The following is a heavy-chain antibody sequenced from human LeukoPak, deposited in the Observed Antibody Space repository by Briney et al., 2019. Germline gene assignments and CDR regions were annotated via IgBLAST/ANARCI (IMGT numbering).Heavy chain of an antibody. CDR1: GFTFSSYA. CDR3: AKGSASYYYYGMDV. J-gene: IGHJ6*02. V-gene: IGHV3-23*01. Sequence: GGSLRLSCAASGFTFSSYAMSWVRQAPGKGLEWVSAISGSGGSTYYVDSVKGRFTISRDNSKNTLYLQMNSLRAEDTAVYYCAKGSASYYYYGMDVWGQGTTVTVSS. CDR2: ISGSGGST. D-gene: IGHD6-6*01.